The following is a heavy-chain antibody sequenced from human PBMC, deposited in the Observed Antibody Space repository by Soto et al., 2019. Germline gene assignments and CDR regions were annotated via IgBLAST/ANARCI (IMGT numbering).Heavy chain of an antibody. CDR2: MNQDGSEK. Sequence: GGSLRLSCAASGFTFSSYYMTWVRQAPGEGLEWVANMNQDGSEKYYVDSVKGRFIISRDNAENSLYLEVSSLRADDTAVYYCARDGAPYYDFWSGYYRSPSVYYMAVWGKGTTVTVSS. J-gene: IGHJ6*03. V-gene: IGHV3-7*05. D-gene: IGHD3-3*01. CDR3: ARDGAPYYDFWSGYYRSPSVYYMAV. CDR1: GFTFSSYY.